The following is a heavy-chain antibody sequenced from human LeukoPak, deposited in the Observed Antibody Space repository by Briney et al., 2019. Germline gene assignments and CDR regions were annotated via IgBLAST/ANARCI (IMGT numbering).Heavy chain of an antibody. Sequence: ASVEVSCKASGYTFTGYYMHWVRQAPGQGLEWMGWIIPNTGGTNFAQKFQGRVTLTRDTSISTAYMELGSLRSDDTAVFYCARSLMHDYIWGSYRSTSYYFDYWGQGTLVTVSS. CDR3: ARSLMHDYIWGSYRSTSYYFDY. V-gene: IGHV1-2*02. CDR2: IIPNTGGT. D-gene: IGHD3-16*02. J-gene: IGHJ4*02. CDR1: GYTFTGYY.